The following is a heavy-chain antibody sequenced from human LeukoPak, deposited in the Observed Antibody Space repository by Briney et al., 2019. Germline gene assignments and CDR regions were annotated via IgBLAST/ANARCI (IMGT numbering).Heavy chain of an antibody. D-gene: IGHD4-17*01. J-gene: IGHJ4*02. CDR1: GFAFSSYA. CDR3: ARAQYRSQLYGDLRTYFDY. V-gene: IGHV3-30*04. Sequence: PGGSLRLSCAASGFAFSSYAMHWVRQAPGKGLEWVAVISYDGSNKYYADSVKGRFTISRDNSKNTLYLQMNSLRAEDTAVYYCARAQYRSQLYGDLRTYFDYWGQGTLVTVSS. CDR2: ISYDGSNK.